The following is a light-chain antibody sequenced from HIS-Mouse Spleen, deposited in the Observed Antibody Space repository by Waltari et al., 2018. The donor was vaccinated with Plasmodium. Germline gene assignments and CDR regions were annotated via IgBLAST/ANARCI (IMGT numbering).Light chain of an antibody. Sequence: EIVWTHSPGPLSLSPGERATLSCRASQSVISSNLAWYQQNPGQAPRPLIYGASSRATGIPDRFSGSGSGTDFTLTISRLEPEDFAVYYCQQYSSSPYTFGQGTKLEIK. CDR1: QSVISSN. V-gene: IGKV3-20*01. CDR3: QQYSSSPYT. CDR2: GAS. J-gene: IGKJ2*01.